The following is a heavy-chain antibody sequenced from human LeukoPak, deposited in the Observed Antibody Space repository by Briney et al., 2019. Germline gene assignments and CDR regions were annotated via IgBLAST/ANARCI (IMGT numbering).Heavy chain of an antibody. D-gene: IGHD3-22*01. Sequence: GGSLRLSCAASGFTFSSYGMHWVRQAPGKGLEWVAVISYDGSNKYYADSVKGRFTISRDNSKNTLYLQMNSLRAEDTAVYYCARDQQYYYDSSGTVGYWGQGTLVTVSS. J-gene: IGHJ4*02. CDR3: ARDQQYYYDSSGTVGY. V-gene: IGHV3-30*03. CDR1: GFTFSSYG. CDR2: ISYDGSNK.